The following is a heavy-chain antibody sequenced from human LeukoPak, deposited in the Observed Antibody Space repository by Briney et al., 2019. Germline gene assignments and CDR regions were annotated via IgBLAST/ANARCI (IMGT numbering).Heavy chain of an antibody. D-gene: IGHD3-9*01. Sequence: PGGSLRLSCAASGFTFSSYAMSWGRQAPGKGLEWVSAISGSGGSTYYADSVKGRFTISRDNSKNTLYLQMNSLRAEDTAVYYCAKDTGYFDWQHDAFDIWGQGTMVTVSS. CDR1: GFTFSSYA. CDR3: AKDTGYFDWQHDAFDI. CDR2: ISGSGGST. J-gene: IGHJ3*02. V-gene: IGHV3-23*01.